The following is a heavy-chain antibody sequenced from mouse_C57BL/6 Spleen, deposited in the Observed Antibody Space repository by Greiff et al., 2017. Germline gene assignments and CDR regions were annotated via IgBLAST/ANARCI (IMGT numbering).Heavy chain of an antibody. Sequence: VQLQQPGAELVRPGSSVKLSCKSSGYTFTSYWMDWVKQRPGQGLEWIGNIYPSDSETHYNQQFKDKATLTVDKSSSTAYMQLSSLTSDDSAVYYCARYAGYSNFYAMDYWGQGTSVTVSS. CDR2: IYPSDSET. CDR3: ARYAGYSNFYAMDY. V-gene: IGHV1-61*01. J-gene: IGHJ4*01. CDR1: GYTFTSYW. D-gene: IGHD2-5*01.